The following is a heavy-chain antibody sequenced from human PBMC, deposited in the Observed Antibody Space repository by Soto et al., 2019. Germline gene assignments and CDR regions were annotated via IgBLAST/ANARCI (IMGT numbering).Heavy chain of an antibody. CDR1: GYTFTSYY. CDR3: ARDRVDCSGGNCWRSVEDT. J-gene: IGHJ5*02. V-gene: IGHV1-46*01. CDR2: IDPSGGGT. D-gene: IGHD2-15*01. Sequence: QVQLVQSGAEAKKPGASVKVSCKASGYTFTSYYMHWVRQAPGQGLEWMGIIDPSGGGTTYAQKFQGRLTMTRDTSTSTVYMELSSLRSEDTAVYYCARDRVDCSGGNCWRSVEDTWGQGTLVTVSS.